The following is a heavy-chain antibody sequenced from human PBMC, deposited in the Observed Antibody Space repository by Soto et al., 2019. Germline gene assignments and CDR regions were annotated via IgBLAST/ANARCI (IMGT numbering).Heavy chain of an antibody. CDR1: GGSISSSSYY. CDR2: IYYSGST. V-gene: IGHV4-39*01. D-gene: IGHD6-13*01. J-gene: IGHJ5*02. CDR3: ARPGIAAAGIKNWFDP. Sequence: SETLSLTCTVSGGSISSSSYYWGWIRQPPGKGLEWIGSIYYSGSTYYNPSLKSRVTISVDTSKNQFSLKLSSVTAADTAVYYCARPGIAAAGIKNWFDPWGQGTLVTVSS.